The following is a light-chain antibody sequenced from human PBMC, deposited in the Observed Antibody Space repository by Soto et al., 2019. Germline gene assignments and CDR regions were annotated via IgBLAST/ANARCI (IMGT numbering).Light chain of an antibody. J-gene: IGKJ4*01. CDR3: QQYGSSPPVT. V-gene: IGKV3-20*01. Sequence: EIVLTQSPGTLSLSPGERATLSCRTSQSVGSNYLAWYQQKPGQAPRLLIYGASSRATGIPDRFSASGSGTDFTLTISRVEPEDFAVYYCQQYGSSPPVTFGGGTKVEIK. CDR1: QSVGSNY. CDR2: GAS.